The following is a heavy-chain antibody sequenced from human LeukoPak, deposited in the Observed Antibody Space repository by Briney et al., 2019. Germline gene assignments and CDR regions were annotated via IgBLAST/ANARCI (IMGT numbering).Heavy chain of an antibody. D-gene: IGHD4-17*01. Sequence: GGSPRLSCAASGFTFSSYSMNWVRQAPGKGLEWVSSISSSSSYIYYADSVKGRFTISRDNAKNSLYLQMNSLRAEDTAVYYCAREGYGDYLDYFDYWGQGTLVTVSS. CDR2: ISSSSSYI. J-gene: IGHJ4*02. V-gene: IGHV3-21*01. CDR1: GFTFSSYS. CDR3: AREGYGDYLDYFDY.